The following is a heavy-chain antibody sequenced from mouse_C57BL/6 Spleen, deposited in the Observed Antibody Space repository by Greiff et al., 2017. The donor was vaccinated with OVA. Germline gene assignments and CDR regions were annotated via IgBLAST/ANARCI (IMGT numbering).Heavy chain of an antibody. CDR1: GFSLTSYG. Sequence: VKLMESGPGLVQPSQSLSITCTVSGFSLTSYGVHWVRQSPGKGLEWLGVIWSGGSTDYNAAFISRLSISQDNSKSQVFFKMNRLQADDTAIYYCARRRDYYAMDYWGQGTSVTVSS. V-gene: IGHV2-2*01. J-gene: IGHJ4*01. CDR2: IWSGGST. CDR3: ARRRDYYAMDY.